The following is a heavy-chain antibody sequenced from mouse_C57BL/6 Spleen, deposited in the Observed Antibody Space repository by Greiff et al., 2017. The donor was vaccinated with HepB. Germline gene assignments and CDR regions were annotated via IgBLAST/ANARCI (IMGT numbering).Heavy chain of an antibody. CDR1: GFTFSSYG. D-gene: IGHD1-1*01. Sequence: EVMLVESGGDLVKPGGSLKLSCAASGFTFSSYGMSWVRQTPDKRLEWVATISSGGSYTYYPDSVKGRFTISRDNAKNTLYLQMSSLKSEDTAMYYCARHRYYGSSTYFDYWGQGTTLTVSS. J-gene: IGHJ2*01. CDR2: ISSGGSYT. V-gene: IGHV5-6*01. CDR3: ARHRYYGSSTYFDY.